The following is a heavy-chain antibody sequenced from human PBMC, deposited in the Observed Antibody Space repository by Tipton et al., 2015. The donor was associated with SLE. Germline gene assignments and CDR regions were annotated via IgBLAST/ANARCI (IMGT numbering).Heavy chain of an antibody. CDR2: TYPSGST. V-gene: IGHV4-61*02. CDR1: GDSISSGTYY. J-gene: IGHJ4*02. CDR3: ARDQGGPNWGLFDY. Sequence: TLSLTCSVSGDSISSGTYYWSWVRQPAGKGLEWIGRTYPSGSTNYNPSLKSRLTISVDTSKNQFSLKLSSVTAADTAVYYCARDQGGPNWGLFDYWGQGTLVTFSS. D-gene: IGHD7-27*01.